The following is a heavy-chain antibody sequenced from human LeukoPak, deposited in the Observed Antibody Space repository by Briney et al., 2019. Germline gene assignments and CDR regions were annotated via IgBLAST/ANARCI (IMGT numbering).Heavy chain of an antibody. J-gene: IGHJ4*02. D-gene: IGHD3-22*01. CDR3: AKGGNCYDSSGYYLSDY. V-gene: IGHV3-23*01. CDR1: GFTFSSYA. CDR2: ISGSGGST. Sequence: GGSLRLSCAASGFTFSSYAMSWVRQAPGKGLEWVSAISGSGGSTYYADSVKGRFTISRDNSKNTLYLQMNSLRAEDTAVYYCAKGGNCYDSSGYYLSDYWGQGTLVTVSS.